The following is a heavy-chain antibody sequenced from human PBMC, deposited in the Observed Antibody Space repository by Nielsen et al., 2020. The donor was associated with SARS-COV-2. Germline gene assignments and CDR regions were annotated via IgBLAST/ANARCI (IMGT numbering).Heavy chain of an antibody. CDR3: SGAGYCSSTSCQNSYYYYGMDV. J-gene: IGHJ6*02. Sequence: VRQMPGKGLEWVSSISSSSSYIYYADSVKGRFTISRDNAKNSLYLQMNSLRAEDTAVYYCSGAGYCSSTSCQNSYYYYGMDVWGQGTTVTVSS. D-gene: IGHD2-2*01. V-gene: IGHV3-21*01. CDR2: ISSSSSYI.